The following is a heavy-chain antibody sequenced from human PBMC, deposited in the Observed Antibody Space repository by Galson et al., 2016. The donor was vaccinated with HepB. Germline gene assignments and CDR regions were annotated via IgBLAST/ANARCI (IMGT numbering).Heavy chain of an antibody. CDR3: ARDGSSQFSSNWYVAFDI. CDR2: IRSRSSTI. D-gene: IGHD6-13*01. V-gene: IGHV3-48*02. CDR1: GFTFSRYS. Sequence: SLRLSCAASGFTFSRYSMNWVRQAPGKGLEWVSHIRSRSSTIYYADSVRGRFTISRDNTKNSLYLQKNSLRDEDTAVYYCARDGSSQFSSNWYVAFDIWGQGTVVTVSS. J-gene: IGHJ3*02.